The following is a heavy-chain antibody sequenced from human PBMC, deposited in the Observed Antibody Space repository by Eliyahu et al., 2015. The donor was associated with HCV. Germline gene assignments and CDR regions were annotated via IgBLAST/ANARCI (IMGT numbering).Heavy chain of an antibody. Sequence: QVQLQESGPGLVKPSETLSLTCAVSGYXXXXGYYWGWIRQPPGKGLEWIGAFYHSGSTYYNPSLQSRVTISPDTSGTQFSLKLTSVTAADTAVYYCARLVVVAAFHVDYWGQGTLVTVSS. V-gene: IGHV4-38-2*01. D-gene: IGHD2-15*01. J-gene: IGHJ4*02. CDR2: FYHSGST. CDR3: ARLVVVAAFHVDY. CDR1: GYXXXXGYY.